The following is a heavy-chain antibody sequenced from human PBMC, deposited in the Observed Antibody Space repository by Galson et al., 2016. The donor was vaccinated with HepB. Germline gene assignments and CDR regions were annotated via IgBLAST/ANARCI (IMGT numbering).Heavy chain of an antibody. V-gene: IGHV1-2*02. J-gene: IGHJ4*02. CDR3: ARERMAATGSLLDF. D-gene: IGHD1-1*01. CDR2: INPKSGGT. CDR1: GYTFTGYS. Sequence: SVKVSCKASGYTFTGYSIHWVRQAPGQGLEWMGWINPKSGGTKYAQRFQGRVTMTGDTTTSTVYMELSRLTSDDTALFYCARERMAATGSLLDFWGQGTLVTVSA.